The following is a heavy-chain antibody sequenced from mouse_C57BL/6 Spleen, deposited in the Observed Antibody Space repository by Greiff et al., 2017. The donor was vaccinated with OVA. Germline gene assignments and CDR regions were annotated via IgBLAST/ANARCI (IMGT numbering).Heavy chain of an antibody. CDR2: IRNKANGYTT. Sequence: EVQVVESGGGLVQPGGSLSLSCAASGFTFTDYYMSWVRQPPGKALEWLGFIRNKANGYTTEYSASVKGRFTISRDNSQSILYLQMNALRAEDSATDYCARLPLSTGVANYAMDYWGQGTSVTVSS. J-gene: IGHJ4*01. CDR3: ARLPLSTGVANYAMDY. V-gene: IGHV7-3*01. D-gene: IGHD1-1*01. CDR1: GFTFTDYY.